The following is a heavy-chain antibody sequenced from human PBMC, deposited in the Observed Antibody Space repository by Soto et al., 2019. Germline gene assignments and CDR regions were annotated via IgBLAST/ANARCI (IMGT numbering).Heavy chain of an antibody. CDR3: ARQGGSRGYSYGSYY. CDR1: GGSISSYY. Sequence: SETLSLTCTVSGGSISSYYWSWIRQPPWKGLEWIGYIYYSGNTNYNPSLKSRVTISVDTSKNQFSLKLSSVTTADTAVYYCARQGGSRGYSYGSYYWGQGTLVTVSS. CDR2: IYYSGNT. V-gene: IGHV4-59*08. D-gene: IGHD5-18*01. J-gene: IGHJ4*02.